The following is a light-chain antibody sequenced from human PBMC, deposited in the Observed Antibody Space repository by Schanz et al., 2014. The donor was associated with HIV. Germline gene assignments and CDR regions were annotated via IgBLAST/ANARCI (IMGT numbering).Light chain of an antibody. CDR1: SGSIASDY. V-gene: IGLV6-57*04. Sequence: NFMLTQPHSVSESPGKTVTISCTRSSGSIASDYVQWYQHRPGSAPTTLIYENNQRHSGVPDRFSGSIDSSSNSASLTISGLRTEDEADYYCQSYVDNTVVFGGGTKLTVL. J-gene: IGLJ2*01. CDR2: ENN. CDR3: QSYVDNTVV.